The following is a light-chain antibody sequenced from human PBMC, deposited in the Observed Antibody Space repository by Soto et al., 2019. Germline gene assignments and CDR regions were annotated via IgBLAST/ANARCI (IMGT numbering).Light chain of an antibody. CDR3: QQYNKWPLT. CDR2: RAS. V-gene: IGKV3-15*01. CDR1: QNIYSN. Sequence: IVMTQSPATLSVSPGERATLSCRASQNIYSNVAWYQQRPGQAPRLLIYRASTRATGVPPTFSGSASGTEFTLTISSLQSEDFTVYYCQQYNKWPLTFGQGTKV. J-gene: IGKJ1*01.